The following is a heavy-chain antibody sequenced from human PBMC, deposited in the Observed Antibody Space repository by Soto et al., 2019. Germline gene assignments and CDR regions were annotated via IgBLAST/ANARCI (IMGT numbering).Heavy chain of an antibody. Sequence: SVKVSCKASGGTFSSYAISWVRQAPGQGLEWMGGIIPIFGTANYAQKFQGRVTITADKSTSTAYMELSSLRSEDTAVYYCARLRTARVDWNFYYYGMDVWGQGTTVTAP. J-gene: IGHJ6*02. D-gene: IGHD1-7*01. CDR1: GGTFSSYA. CDR2: IIPIFGTA. CDR3: ARLRTARVDWNFYYYGMDV. V-gene: IGHV1-69*06.